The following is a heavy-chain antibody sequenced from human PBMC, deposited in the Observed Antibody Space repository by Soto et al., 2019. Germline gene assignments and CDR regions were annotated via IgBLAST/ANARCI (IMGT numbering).Heavy chain of an antibody. CDR1: GGSFTSNNW. Sequence: SETLSLTCAVPGGSFTSNNWWTWVRQPPGQGLEWIGEIYRTGSTNYNPSPKSRVTISLDKSENQFSLKVTSLTAADTAVYYCASWDPGTSVDYWGQGTLVTVSS. V-gene: IGHV4-4*02. CDR2: IYRTGST. CDR3: ASWDPGTSVDY. J-gene: IGHJ4*02. D-gene: IGHD1-7*01.